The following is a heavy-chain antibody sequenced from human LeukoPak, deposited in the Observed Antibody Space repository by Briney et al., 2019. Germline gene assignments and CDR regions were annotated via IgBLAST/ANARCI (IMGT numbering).Heavy chain of an antibody. CDR3: AKGRTGYSYGYGIDY. V-gene: IGHV3-30*02. CDR1: GFTFSSYG. J-gene: IGHJ4*02. CDR2: IRYDGSNK. D-gene: IGHD5-18*01. Sequence: GGSLRLSCAASGFTFSSYGMHWVRQAPGKGLEWVAFIRYDGSNKYYADSVKGRFTISRDNSKNTLYLQMNSLRAEDTAVYYCAKGRTGYSYGYGIDYWGQGTLVTVSS.